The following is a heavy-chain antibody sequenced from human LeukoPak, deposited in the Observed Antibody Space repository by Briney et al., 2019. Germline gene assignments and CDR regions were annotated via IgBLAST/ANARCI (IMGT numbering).Heavy chain of an antibody. CDR1: GYTFTGYY. CDR2: INPSGGST. V-gene: IGHV1-46*01. CDR3: ARRIGAGSYYFDY. Sequence: GASVKVSCKASGYTFTGYYMHWVRQAPGQGLEWMGIINPSGGSTSYAQKFQGRVTMTRDMTTSTVYMELSSLRSEDTAVYYCARRIGAGSYYFDYWGQGTLVTVSS. J-gene: IGHJ4*02. D-gene: IGHD3-10*01.